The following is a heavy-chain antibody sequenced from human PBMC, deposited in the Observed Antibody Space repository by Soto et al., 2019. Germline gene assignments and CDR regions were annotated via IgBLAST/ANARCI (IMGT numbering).Heavy chain of an antibody. CDR1: GYTFTSYA. CDR3: ARDWGIAVAGYYFDY. D-gene: IGHD6-19*01. V-gene: IGHV1-46*01. CDR2: INPSGGST. Sequence: ASVKVSCKASGYTFTSYAMHWVRQAPGQGLEWMGIINPSGGSTSYAQKFQGRVTMTRDTSTSTVYMELSSLRSEDTAVYYCARDWGIAVAGYYFDYWGQGTLVTVSS. J-gene: IGHJ4*02.